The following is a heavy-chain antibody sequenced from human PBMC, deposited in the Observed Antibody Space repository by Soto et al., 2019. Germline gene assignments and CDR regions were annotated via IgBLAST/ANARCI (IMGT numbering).Heavy chain of an antibody. CDR1: GDSVSSSDFY. D-gene: IGHD5-12*01. V-gene: IGHV4-61*08. J-gene: IGHJ4*02. Sequence: PSETLSLTCAVSGDSVSSSDFYWTWSRQPPGKPLEWIGYVYSTGTTNYSPSLKSPVDMSVDTSENQFSLKVRSVTAADTAVYYCARASRGIVATIDYFDYWGQGTLVTVSS. CDR2: VYSTGTT. CDR3: ARASRGIVATIDYFDY.